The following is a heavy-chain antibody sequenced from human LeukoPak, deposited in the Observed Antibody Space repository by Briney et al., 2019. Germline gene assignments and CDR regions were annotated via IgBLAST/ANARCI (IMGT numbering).Heavy chain of an antibody. CDR1: GFMFNKYG. J-gene: IGHJ4*02. CDR2: ISGGGGRT. CDR3: AKDVRDIVVLIDTYMY. Sequence: GGSLRLSCVASGFMFNKYGMSWVRQAPGKGLEWVPVISGGGGRTYYGDSVKGRFTISRDNSKNTVYLQMNSLRAEDTAVYYCAKDVRDIVVLIDTYMYWGQGTLVTVSS. V-gene: IGHV3-23*01. D-gene: IGHD2-21*01.